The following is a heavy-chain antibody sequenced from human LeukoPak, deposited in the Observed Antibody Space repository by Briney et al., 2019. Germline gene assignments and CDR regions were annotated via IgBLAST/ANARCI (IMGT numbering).Heavy chain of an antibody. J-gene: IGHJ4*02. CDR3: ERDSGQGLLLAASL. V-gene: IGHV4-39*07. CDR1: GGSISSSSHY. Sequence: KSSEALSLTCTVFGGSISSSSHYWGWIRQPPGEGLEWIGSIYFSGSTYYSPSLKSRVTISVDPSTNQFSLKLSSVTAADTAVYYCERDSGQGLLLAASLWGQGTLVTVSS. D-gene: IGHD2-2*01. CDR2: IYFSGST.